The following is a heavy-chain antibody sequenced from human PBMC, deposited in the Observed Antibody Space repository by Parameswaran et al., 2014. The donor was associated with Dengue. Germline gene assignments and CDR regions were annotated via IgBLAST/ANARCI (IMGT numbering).Heavy chain of an antibody. D-gene: IGHD1-1*01. J-gene: IGHJ2*01. V-gene: IGHV3-7*01. Sequence: RWIRQPPGKGLEWVANIKQDGSEKYYVDSVKGRFSISRDNAKNSLYLQMNSLRAEDTAMYYCATETTRNDWYFDLWGRGTLVTVSS. CDR2: IKQDGSEK. CDR3: ATETTRNDWYFDL.